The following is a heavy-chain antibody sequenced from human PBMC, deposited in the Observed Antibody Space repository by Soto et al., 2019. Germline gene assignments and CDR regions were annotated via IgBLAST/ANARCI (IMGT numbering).Heavy chain of an antibody. CDR2: ISYDGGLQ. V-gene: IGHV3-30*03. Sequence: QAQLVESGGGVVQPGRSLRLSCAASGFTFSSYGMHWVRQAPGTGLEWVAVISYDGGLQHYADSVKGRVTISRDNSKNMVMLQINRLRAEDTDVYYGVSDRGYGPASVPYSWCQGTLVSVSS. CDR1: GFTFSSYG. CDR3: VSDRGYGPASVPYS. J-gene: IGHJ4*02. D-gene: IGHD3-10*01.